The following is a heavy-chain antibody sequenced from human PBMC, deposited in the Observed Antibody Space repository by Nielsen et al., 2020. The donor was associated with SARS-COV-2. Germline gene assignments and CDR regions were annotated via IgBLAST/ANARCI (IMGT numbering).Heavy chain of an antibody. CDR2: IYYSGST. J-gene: IGHJ3*02. V-gene: IGHV4-31*03. Sequence: SETLSLTCTVSGGSISSGGYYWSWIRQHPGKGLEWIGYIYYSGSTYYNPSLKSRVTISVDTSKNQFSLKLSSVTAADTAVYYCARDKAPAAILAFDIWGQGTMVTASS. CDR3: ARDKAPAAILAFDI. CDR1: GGSISSGGYY. D-gene: IGHD2-2*01.